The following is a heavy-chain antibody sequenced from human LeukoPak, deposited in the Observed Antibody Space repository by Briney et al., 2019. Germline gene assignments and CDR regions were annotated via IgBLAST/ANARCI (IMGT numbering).Heavy chain of an antibody. V-gene: IGHV1-18*01. Sequence: ASVKVSRKASGYTFTSYGISWVRQAPGQGLEWMGWISAYNGNTNYAQKLQGRVTMTTDTSTSTAYMELRSLRSDDTAVYYCARCQYCTNGVGYFGNWFDPWGQGTLVTVSS. D-gene: IGHD2-8*01. CDR3: ARCQYCTNGVGYFGNWFDP. J-gene: IGHJ5*02. CDR1: GYTFTSYG. CDR2: ISAYNGNT.